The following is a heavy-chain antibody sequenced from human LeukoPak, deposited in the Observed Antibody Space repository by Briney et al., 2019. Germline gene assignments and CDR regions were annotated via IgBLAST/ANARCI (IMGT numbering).Heavy chain of an antibody. V-gene: IGHV4-34*01. CDR1: GGSFSGYY. CDR3: ARGSGMAVAGHPNDY. J-gene: IGHJ4*02. D-gene: IGHD6-19*01. CDR2: INHSGST. Sequence: SETLSLTCAVYGGSFSGYYWSWIRQPPGKGLEWIGEINHSGSTNYNPSLKSRVTISVDTSKNQSSLKLSSVTAADTAVYYCARGSGMAVAGHPNDYWGQGTLVTVSS.